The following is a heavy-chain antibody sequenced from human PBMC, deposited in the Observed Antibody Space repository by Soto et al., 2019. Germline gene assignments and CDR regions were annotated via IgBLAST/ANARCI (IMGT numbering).Heavy chain of an antibody. Sequence: PGGSLRLSCAASGFTFSNYWMSWVRQAPGKGLEWVANIKNDGSDIYYVDSVKGRFTISRDNAKNSLYLQMSSLRVEDTALYHCARAGSHSTLFDYWGQGILVTVSS. CDR3: ARAGSHSTLFDY. CDR1: GFTFSNYW. V-gene: IGHV3-7*05. D-gene: IGHD3-10*01. CDR2: IKNDGSDI. J-gene: IGHJ4*02.